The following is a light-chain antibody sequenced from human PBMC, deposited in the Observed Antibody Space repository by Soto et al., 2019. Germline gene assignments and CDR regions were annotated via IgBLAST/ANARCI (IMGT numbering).Light chain of an antibody. V-gene: IGKV1-17*03. Sequence: DIQLTQSPSAMSASLGDRVTITCLASQGISNSLAWFQQKPGKVPKRLIYGASTLQSGAPSRFSGSASGAAFTLTISSLQPEDFATYYCLQYNSYPFTFGGGTKVDI. J-gene: IGKJ4*01. CDR1: QGISNS. CDR3: LQYNSYPFT. CDR2: GAS.